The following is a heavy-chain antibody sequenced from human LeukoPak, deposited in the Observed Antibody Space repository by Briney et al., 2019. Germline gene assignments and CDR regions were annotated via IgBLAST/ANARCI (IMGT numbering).Heavy chain of an antibody. Sequence: GRSLRLSCSASGFSFNNYGIHWVRQAPGEGLEWVSVISYDGSDKYYADSVKGRFTISRDNPKNTVYLQMNSLRAEDTAVYYCARDRAFTSGTFAYWGQGTLVTVS. D-gene: IGHD3-10*01. CDR3: ARDRAFTSGTFAY. J-gene: IGHJ4*02. CDR1: GFSFNNYG. CDR2: ISYDGSDK. V-gene: IGHV3-33*01.